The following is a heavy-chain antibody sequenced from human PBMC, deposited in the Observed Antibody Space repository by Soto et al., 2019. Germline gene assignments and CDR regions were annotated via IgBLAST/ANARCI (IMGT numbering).Heavy chain of an antibody. V-gene: IGHV4-59*01. CDR1: GGSISSYY. D-gene: IGHD6-13*01. Sequence: SETLSLTCTVSGGSISSYYWSWIRQPPGKGLEWIGYIYYSGSTNYNPSLKSRVTISVDTSKNQFSLKLSSVTAADTAVYYCATQVGSSSWGSMDYWGQGTLVTVSS. CDR2: IYYSGST. J-gene: IGHJ4*02. CDR3: ATQVGSSSWGSMDY.